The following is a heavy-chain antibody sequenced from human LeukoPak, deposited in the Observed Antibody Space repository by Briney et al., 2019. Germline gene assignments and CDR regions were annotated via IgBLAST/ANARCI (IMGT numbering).Heavy chain of an antibody. CDR3: ARDTLGEGEDANYAVYYFDY. V-gene: IGHV3-21*01. CDR2: ISSSASFI. D-gene: IGHD4/OR15-4a*01. Sequence: GGSLRLSCAASGFNFSTYSMKWVRQAPGKGLEWVSSISSSASFIYYADSVKGRFTISRDNAKSSLYLQMNSLRADDTAVYYCARDTLGEGEDANYAVYYFDYWGQGTVVTVSS. CDR1: GFNFSTYS. J-gene: IGHJ4*02.